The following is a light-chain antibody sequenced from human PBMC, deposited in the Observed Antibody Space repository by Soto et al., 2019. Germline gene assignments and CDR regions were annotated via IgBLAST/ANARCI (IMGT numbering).Light chain of an antibody. CDR1: QTINSW. V-gene: IGKV1-5*03. Sequence: DIQMTQSPSTLSASVRDRVTITCRASQTINSWLAWYQQRPGKAPRLLIYKASTLESGVPSRFSGSGSGTEFTLTISTLQPDDFATYYCQQYDSIPYTFGQGPKLHI. CDR3: QQYDSIPYT. J-gene: IGKJ2*01. CDR2: KAS.